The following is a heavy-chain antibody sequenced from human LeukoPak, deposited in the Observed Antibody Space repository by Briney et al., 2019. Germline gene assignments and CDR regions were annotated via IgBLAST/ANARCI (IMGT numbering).Heavy chain of an antibody. CDR3: ARDRAPYYYDSSGYDY. J-gene: IGHJ4*02. CDR2: ISSSSSYI. Sequence: GGSLRLSCAASGFTFSRYSMNWVRQAPGKGLEWVSSISSSSSYIYYADSVKGRFTISRDNAKNSLYLQMNSLRAEDTAVYYCARDRAPYYYDSSGYDYWGQGTLVTVSS. V-gene: IGHV3-21*01. CDR1: GFTFSRYS. D-gene: IGHD3-22*01.